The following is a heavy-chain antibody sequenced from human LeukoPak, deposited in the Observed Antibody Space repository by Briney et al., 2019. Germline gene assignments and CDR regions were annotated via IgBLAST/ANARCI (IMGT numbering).Heavy chain of an antibody. CDR1: GYSISSGYY. J-gene: IGHJ4*02. CDR2: IYHSGST. D-gene: IGHD3-22*01. CDR3: ASNYYDSSGYSYSDY. V-gene: IGHV4-38-2*02. Sequence: SETLSLTCTVSGYSISSGYYWGWIRQPPGKGLEWIGSIYHSGSTYYNPSLKSRVAISVDRSKNQFSLKLSSVTAADTAVYYCASNYYDSSGYSYSDYWGQGTLVTVSS.